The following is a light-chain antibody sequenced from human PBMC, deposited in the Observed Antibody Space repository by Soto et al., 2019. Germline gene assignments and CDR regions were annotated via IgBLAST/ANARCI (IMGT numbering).Light chain of an antibody. V-gene: IGLV3-1*01. CDR2: QDS. J-gene: IGLJ2*01. Sequence: SYELTQPPSVSVSPGQTASITCSGDKLGDKYACWYQQKPGQSPVLVIYQDSKRPSGSPERFSGSNPGNTATLTISGTQAMDEADYYCQAWDSSTAWVVFGGGTQLTVL. CDR1: KLGDKY. CDR3: QAWDSSTAWVV.